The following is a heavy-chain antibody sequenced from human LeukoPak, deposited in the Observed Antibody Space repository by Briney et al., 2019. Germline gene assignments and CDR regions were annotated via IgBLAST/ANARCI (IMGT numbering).Heavy chain of an antibody. J-gene: IGHJ6*02. V-gene: IGHV3-9*01. CDR2: ISWNSGSI. CDR1: GFTFDDYA. CDR3: AKDKGSYYYYGMDV. Sequence: SGGSLRLSCAASGFTFDDYAMHWVRQAPGEGLEWVSGISWNSGSIGYADSVKGRFTISGDNAKNSLYLQMNSLRAEDTALYYCAKDKGSYYYYGMDVWGQGTTVTVSS.